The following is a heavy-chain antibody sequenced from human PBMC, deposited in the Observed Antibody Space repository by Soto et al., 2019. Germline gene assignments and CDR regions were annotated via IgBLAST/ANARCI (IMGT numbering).Heavy chain of an antibody. CDR3: ARETMTYAFDI. Sequence: GGSLRLSCAASGFTFSSYAMHWVRQAPGKGLEWVAVISYDGSNKYYADSVKGRLTISRDNSKNTLYLQMNSLRAEDTAVYYRARETMTYAFDIWGQGTMVTVSS. J-gene: IGHJ3*02. D-gene: IGHD3-22*01. V-gene: IGHV3-30-3*01. CDR1: GFTFSSYA. CDR2: ISYDGSNK.